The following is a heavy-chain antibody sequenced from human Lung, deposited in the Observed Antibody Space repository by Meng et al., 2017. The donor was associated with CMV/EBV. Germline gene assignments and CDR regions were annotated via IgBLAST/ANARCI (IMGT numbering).Heavy chain of an antibody. J-gene: IGHJ4*03. CDR3: TRCGINCYLDY. Sequence: GGSLRLXCTVSGFSAGDSFMTWVRQAPGKGLEWVGFIRSKNSGGTTEYAASVKGRFTISRDESNSVAYLQMNSLRIEDTAVYYCTRCGINCYLDYWGQGTLVTVSS. CDR1: GFSAGDSF. V-gene: IGHV3-49*04. CDR2: IRSKNSGGTT. D-gene: IGHD2-15*01.